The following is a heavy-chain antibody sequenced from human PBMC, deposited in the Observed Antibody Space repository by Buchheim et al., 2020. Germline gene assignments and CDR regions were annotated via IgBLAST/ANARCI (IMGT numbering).Heavy chain of an antibody. CDR1: GGSISSSNW. D-gene: IGHD1-26*01. J-gene: IGHJ5*02. CDR2: IYHSGTP. CDR3: AREGVAGAETVSWFDP. V-gene: IGHV4-4*02. Sequence: QVQLQESGPGLVKPSGTLSLTCAVSGGSISSSNWWSWVRQPPGKGLEWLGEIYHSGTPNYNPSLKRPVTISVTHSQNQFSLKLSSVTAADTAVYYCAREGVAGAETVSWFDPWGQGTL.